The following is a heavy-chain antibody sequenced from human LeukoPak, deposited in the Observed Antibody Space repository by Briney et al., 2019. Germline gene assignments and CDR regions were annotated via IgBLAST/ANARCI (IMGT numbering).Heavy chain of an antibody. CDR2: ISAYSGNT. D-gene: IGHD3-16*02. J-gene: IGHJ4*02. Sequence: ASVKVSCKASGYTFTSYGISWVRQAPGQGLEWMGWISAYSGNTNYAQKLQGRVTMTTDTSTSTAYMELRSLRSDDTAVYYCASYGYWGLGELSLYHYWGQGTLVTVSS. CDR3: ASYGYWGLGELSLYHY. V-gene: IGHV1-18*01. CDR1: GYTFTSYG.